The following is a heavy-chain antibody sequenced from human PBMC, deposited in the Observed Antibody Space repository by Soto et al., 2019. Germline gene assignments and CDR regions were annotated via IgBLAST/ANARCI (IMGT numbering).Heavy chain of an antibody. CDR2: IPHSGNT. CDR3: ARRLATQAVAGLDF. D-gene: IGHD6-19*01. CDR1: GGSVNSGRYY. J-gene: IGHJ4*02. Sequence: QLHLQESGPRLVKPSETLSLTCTVSGGSVNSGRYYWGWIRQPPGKGLEWIGNIPHSGNTYYNPSLKSRVAVSVDTSKNQFSRELRSVTAADTAVYYCARRLATQAVAGLDFWGRGTLVTVSS. V-gene: IGHV4-39*01.